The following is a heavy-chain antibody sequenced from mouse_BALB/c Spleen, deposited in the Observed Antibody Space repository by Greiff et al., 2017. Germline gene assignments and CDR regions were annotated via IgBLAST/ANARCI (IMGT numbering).Heavy chain of an antibody. CDR1: GYSITSDYA. CDR2: ISYSGST. Sequence: EVQLQQSGPGLVKPSQSLSLTCTVTGYSITSDYAWNWIRQFPGNKLEWMGYISYSGSTSYNPSLKSRISITRDTSKNQFFLQLNSVTTEDTATYYCAKGELAYWGQGTLVTVSA. V-gene: IGHV3-2*02. J-gene: IGHJ3*01. CDR3: AKGELAY.